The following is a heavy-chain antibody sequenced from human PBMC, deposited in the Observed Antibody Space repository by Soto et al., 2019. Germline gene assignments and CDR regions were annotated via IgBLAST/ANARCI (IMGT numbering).Heavy chain of an antibody. V-gene: IGHV1-8*01. CDR3: ARVGSYDFWSGQRYYYYYGMDV. J-gene: IGHJ6*02. D-gene: IGHD3-3*01. CDR1: GYTFTSYD. CDR2: MNPNSGNT. Sequence: ASVKVSCKASGYTFTSYDINWVRQATGQGLEWMGWMNPNSGNTGYAQKFQGRVTMTRNTSISTAYMELSSLRSEDTAVYYCARVGSYDFWSGQRYYYYYGMDVWGQGTTVTVSS.